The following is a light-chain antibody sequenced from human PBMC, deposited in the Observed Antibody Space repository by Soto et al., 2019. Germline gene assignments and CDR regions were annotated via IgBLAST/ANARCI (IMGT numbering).Light chain of an antibody. Sequence: DIQMTQSPSALSASVGDRVTITCRASQNIKKYLNWYRQKPGKAPDLLIYTASSLQVGFPSRFSGSGSGTDFSLTITSLHPEDSATYFCQQSFSAPLTFGGGTKVEIK. J-gene: IGKJ4*01. CDR3: QQSFSAPLT. CDR2: TAS. V-gene: IGKV1-39*01. CDR1: QNIKKY.